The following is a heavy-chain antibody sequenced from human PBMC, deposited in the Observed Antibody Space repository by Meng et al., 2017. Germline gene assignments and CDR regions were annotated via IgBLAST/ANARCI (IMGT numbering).Heavy chain of an antibody. Sequence: ASVKVSCKASGYTFTGYYMHWVRQAPGQGLEWMGWINPNSGGTNYAQKFQGRVTMTRDTSISTAYMELSRLRSDDTAVYYCAGNLVADYYGSGSYYTFGGRPWYYFDYWGQRTLVTVSS. CDR2: INPNSGGT. CDR1: GYTFTGYY. J-gene: IGHJ4*02. D-gene: IGHD3-10*01. CDR3: AGNLVADYYGSGSYYTFGGRPWYYFDY. V-gene: IGHV1-2*02.